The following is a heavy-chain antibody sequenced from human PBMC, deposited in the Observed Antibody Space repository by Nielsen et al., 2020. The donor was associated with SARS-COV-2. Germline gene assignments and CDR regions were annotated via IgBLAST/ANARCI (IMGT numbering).Heavy chain of an antibody. CDR2: ISSSSSYT. V-gene: IGHV3-11*05. CDR1: GFTFSDYY. J-gene: IGHJ2*01. Sequence: GESLKISCAASGFTFSDYYMSWIRQAPGKGLEWVSYISSSSSYTNYADSVKGRFTISRDNAKNSLSLQMNSLRAEDTAVYYCARDRVLENPYWYFDLWGRGTLVTVSS. CDR3: ARDRVLENPYWYFDL. D-gene: IGHD2-8*02.